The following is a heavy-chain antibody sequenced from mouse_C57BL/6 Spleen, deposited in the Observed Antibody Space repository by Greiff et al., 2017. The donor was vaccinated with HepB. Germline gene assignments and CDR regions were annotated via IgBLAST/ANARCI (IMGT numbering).Heavy chain of an antibody. D-gene: IGHD4-1*01. CDR3: VRDWGYYFDY. J-gene: IGHJ2*01. CDR1: GFSFNTYA. V-gene: IGHV10-1*01. Sequence: GGGLVQPKGSLKLSCAASGFSFNTYAMNWVRQAPGKGLEWVARIRSKSNNYATYYADSVKDRFTISRDDSESMLYLQMNNLKTEDTAMYYCVRDWGYYFDYWGQGTTLTVSS. CDR2: IRSKSNNYAT.